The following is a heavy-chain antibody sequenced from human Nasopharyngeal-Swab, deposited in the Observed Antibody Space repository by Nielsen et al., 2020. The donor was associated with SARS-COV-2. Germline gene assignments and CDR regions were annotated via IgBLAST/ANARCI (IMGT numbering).Heavy chain of an antibody. V-gene: IGHV5-10-1*01. J-gene: IGHJ5*02. D-gene: IGHD3-10*01. CDR3: ARGQGLTGWFDP. CDR2: IDPSDSYT. Sequence: VRQMPGKGLEWMGRIDPSDSYTNYSPSFQGHVTISADKSISTAYLQWSSLKASDTAMYYCARGQGLTGWFDPWGQGTPVTVSS.